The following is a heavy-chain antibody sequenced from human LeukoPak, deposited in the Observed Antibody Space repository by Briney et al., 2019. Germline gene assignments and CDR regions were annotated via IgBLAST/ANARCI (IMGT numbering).Heavy chain of an antibody. J-gene: IGHJ4*02. CDR3: ARDHSEQWLVPSMIW. CDR1: GYTFTSYG. Sequence: ASVKVSCKASGYTFTSYGISWVRQAPGQGLEWMGWISAYNGNTNYAQKLQGRVTMTTDTSTSTAYVELRSLRSDDTAVYYCARDHSEQWLVPSMIWWGQGTLVTVSS. V-gene: IGHV1-18*01. CDR2: ISAYNGNT. D-gene: IGHD6-19*01.